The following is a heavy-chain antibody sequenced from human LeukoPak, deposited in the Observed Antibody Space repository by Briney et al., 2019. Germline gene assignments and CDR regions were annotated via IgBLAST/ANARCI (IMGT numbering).Heavy chain of an antibody. D-gene: IGHD6-25*01. Sequence: SETLSLTCTVSGGSINSCYWSWIRQPPGKGLEWIGYIYDSGSTNYNPSLKSRVTISVDTSKNHFSLKLSSVTAADTAVYYCARGSRGRSGRFDYWGQGTLVTVSS. CDR3: ARGSRGRSGRFDY. CDR2: IYDSGST. CDR1: GGSINSCY. J-gene: IGHJ4*02. V-gene: IGHV4-59*12.